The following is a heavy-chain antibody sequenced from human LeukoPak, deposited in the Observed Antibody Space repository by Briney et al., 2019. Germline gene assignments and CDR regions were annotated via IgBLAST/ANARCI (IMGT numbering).Heavy chain of an antibody. D-gene: IGHD1-1*01. CDR2: VNPSGGST. V-gene: IGHV1-46*01. CDR1: GYTFTSYY. J-gene: IGHJ5*02. CDR3: ARDLAYGYDWFDP. Sequence: GASVKVSCKASGYTFTSYYMHWVRQAPGQGLEWMGIVNPSGGSTNYAQKFQGRVTMTRDTSTSTVYMELSSLRSEDTAVYYCARDLAYGYDWFDPWGQGTLVTVSS.